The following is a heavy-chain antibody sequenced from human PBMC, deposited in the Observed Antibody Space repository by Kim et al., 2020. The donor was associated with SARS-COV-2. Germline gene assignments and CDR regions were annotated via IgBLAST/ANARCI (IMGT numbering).Heavy chain of an antibody. D-gene: IGHD2-15*01. Sequence: SETLSLTCTVSGGSISSYYWSWIRQPPGKGLEWIGYIYYSGSTNYNPSLESRVTISVDTSKNQFSLKLSSVTAADTAVYYCARSNSYSGGGDAFDIWGQGTMVTVSS. CDR2: IYYSGST. J-gene: IGHJ3*02. CDR1: GGSISSYY. CDR3: ARSNSYSGGGDAFDI. V-gene: IGHV4-59*08.